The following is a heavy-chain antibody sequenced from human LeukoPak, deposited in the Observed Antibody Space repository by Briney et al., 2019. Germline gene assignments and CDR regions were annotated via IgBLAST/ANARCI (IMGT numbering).Heavy chain of an antibody. CDR1: GYTFTGYY. D-gene: IGHD6-19*01. CDR2: MNPNSGNT. CDR3: ARGRVGSGWLYYYYMDV. J-gene: IGHJ6*03. V-gene: IGHV1-8*02. Sequence: ASVKVSCKASGYTFTGYYMHWVRQAPGQGLEGMGWMNPNSGNTGYAQKFQGRVTMTRNTSISTAYMELSSLRSEDTAVYYCARGRVGSGWLYYYYMDVWGKGTTVTISS.